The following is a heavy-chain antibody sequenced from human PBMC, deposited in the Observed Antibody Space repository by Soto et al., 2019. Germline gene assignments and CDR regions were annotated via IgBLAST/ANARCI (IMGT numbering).Heavy chain of an antibody. V-gene: IGHV3-66*01. D-gene: IGHD3-10*01. CDR2: IYSGGST. J-gene: IGHJ4*02. CDR3: ARWAMIRGVIIVGVFDY. CDR1: GFTVSSNY. Sequence: EVQLVESGGGLVQPGGSLRLSCAASGFTVSSNYMSWVRQAPGKGLEWVSVIYSGGSTYYADSVKGRFTISRDNSKNTLDLQMNSLRTEDTAVYYCARWAMIRGVIIVGVFDYWGQGTLVTVSS.